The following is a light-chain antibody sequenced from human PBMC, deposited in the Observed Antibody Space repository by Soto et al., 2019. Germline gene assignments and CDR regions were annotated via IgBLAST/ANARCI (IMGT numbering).Light chain of an antibody. Sequence: EIVLTQSPSTLSLSPVERATLSFIASQMVSGYLAWYQQKPGQAPRLLIYDVSNRATGIPARFSGSGSGTDFTLTISSLEPEDFAVYYCQQRNYWQVTFGQGTRLEIK. J-gene: IGKJ5*01. CDR1: QMVSGY. V-gene: IGKV3-11*01. CDR2: DVS. CDR3: QQRNYWQVT.